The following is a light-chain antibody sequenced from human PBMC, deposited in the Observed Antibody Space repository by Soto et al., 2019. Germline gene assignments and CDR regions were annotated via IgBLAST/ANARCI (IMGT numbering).Light chain of an antibody. V-gene: IGKV3-20*01. CDR1: QSVSNNY. CDR3: QQYGSSGT. J-gene: IGKJ1*01. CDR2: GAS. Sequence: EIVLTQSPGTLSLSPGERATLSCRASQSVSNNYLAWYQQKPGQAPRLLIYGASNRATGIPGRFRGSGSGTDFTLTISRLEPEDFTVYYCQQYGSSGTFGQGTKVDNK.